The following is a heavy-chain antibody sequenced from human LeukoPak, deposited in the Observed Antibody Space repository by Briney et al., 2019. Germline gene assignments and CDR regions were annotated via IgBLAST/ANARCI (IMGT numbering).Heavy chain of an antibody. V-gene: IGHV3-48*03. CDR1: GFTFSGYE. Sequence: PGGSLRLSCAASGFTFSGYEMNWVRQAPGNGLEWVSYIGGSGSSIHYAESVKGRFTVSRDNAKNSLYLQMNSLRAEDTAVYYCARDMGYCSGGSCYGRRYFDYRGPGTLVTVSS. CDR3: ARDMGYCSGGSCYGRRYFDY. D-gene: IGHD2-15*01. CDR2: IGGSGSSI. J-gene: IGHJ4*02.